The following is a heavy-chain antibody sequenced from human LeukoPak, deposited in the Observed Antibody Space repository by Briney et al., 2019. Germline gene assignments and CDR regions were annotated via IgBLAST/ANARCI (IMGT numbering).Heavy chain of an antibody. CDR3: ARGGGLGYSYGLDV. D-gene: IGHD5-18*01. J-gene: IGHJ6*04. V-gene: IGHV3-11*06. Sequence: GGSLRLSCAASGFTFSDYYMTWIRQAPGKGLEWVSYISSSSTYTNYADSVKGRFTISRDNAKNSLYLQMNSLRAEDTAVYYCARGGGLGYSYGLDVWGKGTTVTVSS. CDR1: GFTFSDYY. CDR2: ISSSSTYT.